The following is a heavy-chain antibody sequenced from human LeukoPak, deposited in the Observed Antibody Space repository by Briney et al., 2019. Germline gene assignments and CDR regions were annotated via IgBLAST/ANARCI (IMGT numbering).Heavy chain of an antibody. D-gene: IGHD1-1*01. V-gene: IGHV3-23*01. Sequence: GGSLRLSCAASGFTFSSYGMSWVRQAPGKGLEWVSAISGSGGSTYYADSVKGRFTISRDNSKNTLYLQMNSLRAEDTAVYYCAKDLQRAYLSYFDYWGQGTLVTVSS. CDR3: AKDLQRAYLSYFDY. CDR2: ISGSGGST. J-gene: IGHJ4*02. CDR1: GFTFSSYG.